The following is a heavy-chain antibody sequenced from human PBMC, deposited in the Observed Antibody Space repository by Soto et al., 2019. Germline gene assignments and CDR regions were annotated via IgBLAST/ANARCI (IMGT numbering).Heavy chain of an antibody. CDR3: ARPYSIGWPDAFHM. Sequence: QVRLQESGPRLVKPSETLSLTCTVSGASVHSDGFYWGWLRQSPGTGLAWMATIPSGGATDYTPSFRSRVTISVDTSKNQVSLTVKYVTASDTAVYYCARPYSIGWPDAFHMCGQGAQVTVSS. J-gene: IGHJ3*02. CDR1: GASVHSDGFY. V-gene: IGHV4-39*01. CDR2: IPSGGAT. D-gene: IGHD6-19*01.